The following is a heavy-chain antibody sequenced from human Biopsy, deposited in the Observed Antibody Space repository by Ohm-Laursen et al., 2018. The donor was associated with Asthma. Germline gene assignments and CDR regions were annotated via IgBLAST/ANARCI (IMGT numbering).Heavy chain of an antibody. CDR2: ISYDGSNK. V-gene: IGHV3-30-3*01. CDR1: GFTFSSYA. J-gene: IGHJ4*02. Sequence: SLRLSCAASGFTFSSYAMHWVRQAPGKGLEWVAVISYDGSNKYYADSVKGRFTISRGNSKNTLYLQMNSLRAEDTAVYYCARDLHPTNHLGELSEGFDYWGQGTLVTVSS. D-gene: IGHD3-16*02. CDR3: ARDLHPTNHLGELSEGFDY.